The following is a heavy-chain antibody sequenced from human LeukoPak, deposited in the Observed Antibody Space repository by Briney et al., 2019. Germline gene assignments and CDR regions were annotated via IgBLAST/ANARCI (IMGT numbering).Heavy chain of an antibody. V-gene: IGHV3-33*01. CDR3: AREDTSLVIAY. CDR1: GFTFSNYG. J-gene: IGHJ4*02. Sequence: GGSLRLSCAASGFTFSNYGMHWVRQAPGKGLEWVAVMWYDGSNKYYTDSVKGRFTISRDNSKSTLYLQMNSLRAEDTAVYYCAREDTSLVIAYWGQGTLVTVSS. CDR2: MWYDGSNK. D-gene: IGHD5-18*01.